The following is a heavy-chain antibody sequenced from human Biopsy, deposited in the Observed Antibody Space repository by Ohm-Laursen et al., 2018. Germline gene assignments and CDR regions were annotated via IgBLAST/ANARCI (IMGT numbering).Heavy chain of an antibody. D-gene: IGHD3-3*01. CDR3: ARLYRLDDYWNDDPPDAFDV. CDR1: GGSISSDY. J-gene: IGHJ3*01. Sequence: SETLSFTWTVSGGSISSDYWSWIRQSPGKGLEWIGYISNRGSTNYNPSLRGRVTISVDTSKNQFSLKLSSVTAADTAVFFCARLYRLDDYWNDDPPDAFDVWGQGTRVTVSS. CDR2: ISNRGST. V-gene: IGHV4-59*01.